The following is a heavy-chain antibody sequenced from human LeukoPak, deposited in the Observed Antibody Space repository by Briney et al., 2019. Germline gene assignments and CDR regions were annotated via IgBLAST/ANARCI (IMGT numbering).Heavy chain of an antibody. D-gene: IGHD4-11*01. CDR3: ASASTVTRLYYFDY. V-gene: IGHV4-39*01. Sequence: SETLSLTXTVSGGSISSSSYYWGWIRQPPGKGLKWIGSIYYSGSTYYNPSLKSRVTISVDTSKNQFSLKLSSVTAADTAVYYCASASTVTRLYYFDYWGQGTLVTVSS. CDR2: IYYSGST. J-gene: IGHJ4*02. CDR1: GGSISSSSYY.